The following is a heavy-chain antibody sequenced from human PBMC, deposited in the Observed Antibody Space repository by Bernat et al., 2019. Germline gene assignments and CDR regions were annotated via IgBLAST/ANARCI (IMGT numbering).Heavy chain of an antibody. CDR2: IYYSGRT. D-gene: IGHD6-6*01. J-gene: IGHJ5*02. Sequence: QQQLKESGPRLVKPSETLSLTCTVSGGSISSSAYYWDWIRQPPGKGLEWIGGIYYSGRTYYNPSLRSRVSISVDTSRNHFSVKLRSVTAAETAVYYCARRGSSSPRNWFDPWGEGTLVTVSS. CDR3: ARRGSSSPRNWFDP. CDR1: GGSISSSAYY. V-gene: IGHV4-39*02.